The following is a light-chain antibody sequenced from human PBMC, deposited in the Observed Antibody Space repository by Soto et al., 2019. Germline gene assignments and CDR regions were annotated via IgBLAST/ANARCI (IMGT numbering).Light chain of an antibody. CDR3: QQYTNRPPWT. CDR1: QSVSTN. J-gene: IGKJ1*01. V-gene: IGKV3-15*01. CDR2: GSS. Sequence: EILMTQSPATLSVSPGDRATLSCRASQSVSTNLAWYQQRPGQAPRLLIYGSSTRATGIPARFSGSGSGTEFTLTISSQQSDDFAVYYFQQYTNRPPWTFGQGTKVDLK.